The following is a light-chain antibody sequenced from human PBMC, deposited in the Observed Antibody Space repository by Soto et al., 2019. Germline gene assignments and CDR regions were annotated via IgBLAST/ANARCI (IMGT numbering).Light chain of an antibody. CDR3: SSFTSKSSLI. V-gene: IGLV2-14*01. Sequence: QSVLTQPASVSGSPGQSITISCAGTMRDVGGYNLVSWYQQHPGRAPHLILYEVRNRPSGISFRFSGSKSGNTASLTISGLQAEDEADYYCSSFTSKSSLIFGGGTKLTVL. CDR1: MRDVGGYNL. CDR2: EVR. J-gene: IGLJ2*01.